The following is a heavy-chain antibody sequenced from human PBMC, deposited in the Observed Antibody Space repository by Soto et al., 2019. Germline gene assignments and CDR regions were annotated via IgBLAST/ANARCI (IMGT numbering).Heavy chain of an antibody. CDR3: ARDQRDSSGCYYYSGMDV. Sequence: QVQLVQSVAEVKKPGSSVKVSCKASGGTFSSYAISWVRQAPGQGLEWMGGIIPIFGTANYAQKFQGRVTMTADESTSTAYMELSSLRSEDTAVYYCARDQRDSSGCYYYSGMDVWGQGTTVTVSS. CDR2: IIPIFGTA. V-gene: IGHV1-69*01. D-gene: IGHD6-19*01. CDR1: GGTFSSYA. J-gene: IGHJ6*02.